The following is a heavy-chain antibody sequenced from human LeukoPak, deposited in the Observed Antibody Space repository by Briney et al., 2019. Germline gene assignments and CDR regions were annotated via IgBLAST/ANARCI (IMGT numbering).Heavy chain of an antibody. V-gene: IGHV1-69*13. D-gene: IGHD2-2*01. J-gene: IGHJ6*03. CDR1: GGTFSSYA. CDR3: ASQEDIVVVPAAIDYYYYYMDV. Sequence: ASVKVSCKASGGTFSSYAISWVRQAPGQGREWMGGIIPIFGTANYAQKFQGRVTTTADESTSTAYMELSSLRSEDTAVYYCASQEDIVVVPAAIDYYYYYMDVWGKGTTVTVSS. CDR2: IIPIFGTA.